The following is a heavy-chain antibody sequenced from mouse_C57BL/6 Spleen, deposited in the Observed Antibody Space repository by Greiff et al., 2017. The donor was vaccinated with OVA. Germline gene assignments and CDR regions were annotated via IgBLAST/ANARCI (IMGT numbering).Heavy chain of an antibody. CDR1: GFTFSDYY. CDR3: ASYYGNGGYFDV. V-gene: IGHV5-16*01. D-gene: IGHD2-1*01. CDR2: INYDGSST. Sequence: LKESEGGLVQPGSSMKLSCTASGFTFSDYYMAWVRQVPEKGLEWVANINYDGSSTYYLDSLKSRFIISRDNAKNILYLQMSSLKSEDTATYYCASYYGNGGYFDVWGTGTTVTVSS. J-gene: IGHJ1*03.